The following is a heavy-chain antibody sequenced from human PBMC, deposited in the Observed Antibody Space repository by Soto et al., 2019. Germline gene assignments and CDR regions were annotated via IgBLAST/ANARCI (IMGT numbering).Heavy chain of an antibody. CDR3: ARDGIPWYFDY. D-gene: IGHD1-26*01. Sequence: ASVKVSCKASGGTFSSYTISWVRQAPGQGLEWMGRIIPILGIANYAQKFQGRVTITADKSTSTAYMELSSLRSEDTAVYYCARDGIPWYFDYWGQGTLVTVSS. V-gene: IGHV1-69*04. J-gene: IGHJ4*02. CDR1: GGTFSSYT. CDR2: IIPILGIA.